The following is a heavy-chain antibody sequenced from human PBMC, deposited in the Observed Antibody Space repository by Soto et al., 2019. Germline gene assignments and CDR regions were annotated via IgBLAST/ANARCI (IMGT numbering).Heavy chain of an antibody. Sequence: GGSLRLSCAASGFTFSSYGMHWVRQAPGKGLEWVALISYDGSNKYYADSVKGRFTISRDNSKNTLYLQMNSLRAEDTAVYYCEKAISGYYAPSDYWGQGTQVTVSS. D-gene: IGHD3-22*01. CDR1: GFTFSSYG. V-gene: IGHV3-30*18. CDR3: EKAISGYYAPSDY. CDR2: ISYDGSNK. J-gene: IGHJ4*02.